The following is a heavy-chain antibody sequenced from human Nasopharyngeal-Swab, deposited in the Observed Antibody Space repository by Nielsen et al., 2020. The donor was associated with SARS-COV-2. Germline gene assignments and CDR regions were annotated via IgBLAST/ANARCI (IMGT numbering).Heavy chain of an antibody. CDR3: ASGYHYYYYYYDMDV. J-gene: IGHJ6*02. CDR2: IWYDGSNK. Sequence: GESLKISCAASGFTFSSYAMHWVRQAPGKGLEWVAVIWYDGSNKYSADSVKGRFTISRDNSKNTLYLQMNSLRAEDTAVYYCASGYHYYYYYYDMDVWGQGTTVTVSS. D-gene: IGHD5-18*01. CDR1: GFTFSSYA. V-gene: IGHV3-33*01.